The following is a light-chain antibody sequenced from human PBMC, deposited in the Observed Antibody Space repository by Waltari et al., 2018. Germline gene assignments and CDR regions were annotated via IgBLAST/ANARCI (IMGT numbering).Light chain of an antibody. CDR2: GAS. Sequence: EIVLTQSPGTLSLSPGERATLSCRASQSVTSSYLAWYQQKPGQAPRLLSHGASSRATGIPDRFSGSGSGTDFTLTISRLEPEDFAVYYCQQYGSSPPFTFGPGTKVDIK. CDR3: QQYGSSPPFT. J-gene: IGKJ3*01. V-gene: IGKV3-20*01. CDR1: QSVTSSY.